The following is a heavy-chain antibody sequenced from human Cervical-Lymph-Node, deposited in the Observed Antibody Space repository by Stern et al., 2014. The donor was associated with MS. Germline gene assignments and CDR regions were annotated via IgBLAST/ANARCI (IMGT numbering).Heavy chain of an antibody. D-gene: IGHD3-3*01. CDR1: GASISSGGYY. J-gene: IGHJ4*02. Sequence: QVQLQESGPGLVKPSQTLSLTCAVSGASISSGGYYWSWIRQHPADGLEWIWDITFSGRPYYNPSLKSGITISVDKSKNQLSLKLRSATAPDTAVYYCSRGPITISGEEIYFDHWGQGALVTVST. CDR3: SRGPITISGEEIYFDH. V-gene: IGHV4-31*11. CDR2: ITFSGRP.